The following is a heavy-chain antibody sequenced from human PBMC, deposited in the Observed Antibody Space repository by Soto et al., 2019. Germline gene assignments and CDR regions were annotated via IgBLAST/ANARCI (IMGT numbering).Heavy chain of an antibody. D-gene: IGHD1-26*01. CDR2: VNSYNGNT. V-gene: IGHV1-18*01. Sequence: QVHLVQSGAEVKKPGASVKVSCKASGYTFTSYRIHWVRQAPGQGLEWMGWVNSYNGNTEYAQRFQGRVTMTTNTSTSTAYMELRSLRSDDTAVYYCATLFGGNYFAYWGQGTLVAVSS. J-gene: IGHJ4*02. CDR3: ATLFGGNYFAY. CDR1: GYTFTSYR.